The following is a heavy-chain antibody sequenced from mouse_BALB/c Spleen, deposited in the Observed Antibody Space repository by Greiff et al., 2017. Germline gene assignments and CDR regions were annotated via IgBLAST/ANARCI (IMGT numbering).Heavy chain of an antibody. V-gene: IGHV3-2*02. D-gene: IGHD2-14*01. CDR1: GYSITSDYA. CDR3: ARVYRYDGFAY. Sequence: EVQLQESGPGLVKPSQSLSLTCTVTGYSITSDYAWNWIRQFPGNKLEWMGYISYSGSTSYNPSLKSRISITRDTSKNQFFLQLNSVTTEDTATYYCARVYRYDGFAYWGQGTLVTVS. J-gene: IGHJ3*01. CDR2: ISYSGST.